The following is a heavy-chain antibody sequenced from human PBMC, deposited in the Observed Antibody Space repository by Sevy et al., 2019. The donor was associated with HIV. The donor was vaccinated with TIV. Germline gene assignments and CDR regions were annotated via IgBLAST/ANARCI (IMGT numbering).Heavy chain of an antibody. CDR3: TRALATADTPEYYFDY. Sequence: GGSLRLSCTSSGFTFGDYAMSWFRQAPGKGLEWVAFIRRNSHEPYGGTTEYAASEKGRFTISSDDSKKMAYLQMNSLKTEDTAVYYCTRALATADTPEYYFDYWGQGILVTVSS. J-gene: IGHJ4*02. D-gene: IGHD5-12*01. CDR1: GFTFGDYA. CDR2: IRRNSHEPYGGTT. V-gene: IGHV3-49*03.